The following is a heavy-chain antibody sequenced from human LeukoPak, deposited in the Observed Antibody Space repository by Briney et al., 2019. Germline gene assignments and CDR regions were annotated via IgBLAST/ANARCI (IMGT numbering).Heavy chain of an antibody. CDR1: GGSISSYY. CDR2: IYYSGST. D-gene: IGHD5-12*01. J-gene: IGHJ4*02. CDR3: ARARYSGYDFDY. Sequence: SETLSLTCTVSGGSISSYYWSWIRQPPGKGLEWIGYIYYSGSTNYNPSLKSRVTMSVDTSKNQFSLKLSSVTAADTAVYYCARARYSGYDFDYWGQGTLVTVSS. V-gene: IGHV4-59*01.